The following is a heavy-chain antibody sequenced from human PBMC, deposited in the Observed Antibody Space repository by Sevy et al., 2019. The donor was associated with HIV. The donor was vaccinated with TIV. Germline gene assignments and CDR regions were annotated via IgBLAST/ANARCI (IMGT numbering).Heavy chain of an antibody. CDR1: GFAFSSSW. CDR2: IKQDGSEK. J-gene: IGHJ6*02. Sequence: GGSLRLSCAASGFAFSSSWMTWVRQAPGKGLEWVANIKQDGSEKYYVDFLKGRFTISRDNAKNSLYLQMNSLRAEDTAVYYCARLCTGFMYYYYYGMDVWGQGTTVTVSS. CDR3: ARLCTGFMYYYYYGMDV. D-gene: IGHD2-2*01. V-gene: IGHV3-7*01.